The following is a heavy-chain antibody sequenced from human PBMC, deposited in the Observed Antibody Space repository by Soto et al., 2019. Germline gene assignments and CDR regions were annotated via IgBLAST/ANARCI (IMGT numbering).Heavy chain of an antibody. CDR1: PNSPCSNNNY. D-gene: IGHD5-18*01. CDR2: ISYSGTT. Sequence: PCTCSLSPNSPCSNNNYWPRFRQPPGEGLECIGFISYSGTTSYSPSRKSRVAISLDTSKNQFSLSLSSVTAADTAVYYCARGRGYSNGFPPWAQVTLVSVS. J-gene: IGHJ1*01. V-gene: IGHV4-30-4*01. CDR3: ARGRGYSNGFPP.